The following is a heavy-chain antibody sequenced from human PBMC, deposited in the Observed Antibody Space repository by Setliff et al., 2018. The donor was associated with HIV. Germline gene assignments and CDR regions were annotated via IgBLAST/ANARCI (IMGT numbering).Heavy chain of an antibody. CDR2: IYYSGST. V-gene: IGHV4-39*01. CDR1: GGSISSSSYY. CDR3: ARGGLYSPAPPGEGHFFDY. J-gene: IGHJ4*02. Sequence: SETLSLTCTVSGGSISSSSYYWGWIRQPPGKGLEWIGSIYYSGSTYYNPSLKSRVTISVDTSKNQFSLKLNSVTAADTAVYYCARGGLYSPAPPGEGHFFDYWGQGTLVTVSS. D-gene: IGHD5-18*01.